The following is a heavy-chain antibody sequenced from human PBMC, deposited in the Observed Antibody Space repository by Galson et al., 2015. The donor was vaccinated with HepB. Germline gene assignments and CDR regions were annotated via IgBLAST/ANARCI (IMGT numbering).Heavy chain of an antibody. V-gene: IGHV1-8*01. CDR3: ARRTSSGNYFDY. CDR1: GSTFTSDD. Sequence: SVKVSCKASGSTFTSDDINWVRQATGQGLEWMGWMNPNSGNTGYARSFQGRVTMARNTSISTAYMELSSLRSEDTAVYYCARRTSSGNYFDYWGQGTLVTVSS. J-gene: IGHJ4*02. D-gene: IGHD6-6*01. CDR2: MNPNSGNT.